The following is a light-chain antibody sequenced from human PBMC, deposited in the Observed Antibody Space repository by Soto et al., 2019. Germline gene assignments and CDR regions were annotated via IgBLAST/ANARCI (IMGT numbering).Light chain of an antibody. CDR2: GAS. J-gene: IGKJ2*01. CDR1: QSISTN. Sequence: ETVMTQSPATLSVSPGERVTLSCRASQSISTNLAWYQQRPGQAPRPLIFGASRRATDIPARFSGSGSYTEFTLTISSLQSEDFAVYYCLQYNNRPPYTFGQGTRLEI. V-gene: IGKV3-15*01. CDR3: LQYNNRPPYT.